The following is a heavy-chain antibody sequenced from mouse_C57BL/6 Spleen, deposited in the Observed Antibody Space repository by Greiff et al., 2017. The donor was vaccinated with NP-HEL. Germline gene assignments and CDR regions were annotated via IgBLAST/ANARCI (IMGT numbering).Heavy chain of an antibody. V-gene: IGHV1-18*01. Sequence: VQLQQSGPELVKPGASVKIPCKASGYTFTDYNMDWVKQSHGKSLEWIGDINPNNGGTIYNQKFKGKATLTVDKSSSTAYMELRSLTSEDTAVYYCARGPYYYGSRGWYFDVWGTGTTVTVSS. CDR2: INPNNGGT. J-gene: IGHJ1*03. D-gene: IGHD1-1*01. CDR1: GYTFTDYN. CDR3: ARGPYYYGSRGWYFDV.